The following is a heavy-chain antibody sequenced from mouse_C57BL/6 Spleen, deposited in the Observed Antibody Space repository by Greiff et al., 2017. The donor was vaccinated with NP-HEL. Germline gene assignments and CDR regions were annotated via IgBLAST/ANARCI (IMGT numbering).Heavy chain of an antibody. CDR2: IYPGNSDT. V-gene: IGHV1-5*01. CDR3: TRRGDYYGSSYYYAMDY. CDR1: GYTFTSYW. J-gene: IGHJ4*01. D-gene: IGHD1-1*01. Sequence: EVQLVESGTVLARPGASVKMSCKTSGYTFTSYWMHWVKQRPGQGLEWIGAIYPGNSDTSYNQKFKGKAKLTAVTSASTAYMELSSLTNEDSAVYYCTRRGDYYGSSYYYAMDYWGQGTSVTVSS.